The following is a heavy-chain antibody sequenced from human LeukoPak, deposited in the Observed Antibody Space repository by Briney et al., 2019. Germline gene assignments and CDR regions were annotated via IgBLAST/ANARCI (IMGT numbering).Heavy chain of an antibody. CDR2: IWYDGSNK. CDR1: GFTFSSYG. Sequence: GGSLRLSCAASGFTFSSYGMHWVRQAPGKGLEWVAVIWYDGSNKYYADSVKGRFTISRDNSKNTLYLQMNSLRAEDTAVYYCARGGDGYNYPFDYWGQGTLVTVSS. CDR3: ARGGDGYNYPFDY. J-gene: IGHJ4*02. D-gene: IGHD5-24*01. V-gene: IGHV3-33*01.